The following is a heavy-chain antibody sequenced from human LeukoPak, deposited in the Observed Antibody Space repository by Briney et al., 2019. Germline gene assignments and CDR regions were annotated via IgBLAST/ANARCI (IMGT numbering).Heavy chain of an antibody. CDR3: ARGGRLRLLEAQYYY. J-gene: IGHJ4*02. Sequence: PSETLSLTCAVYGGSFSGYYWSWIRQPPGKGLEWIGEINHSGSTNYNPSLKSRVTISVDTSKNQFSLKLSSVTAADTAVYYCARGGRLRLLEAQYYYWGQGTLVTVSS. CDR1: GGSFSGYY. CDR2: INHSGST. D-gene: IGHD3-3*01. V-gene: IGHV4-34*01.